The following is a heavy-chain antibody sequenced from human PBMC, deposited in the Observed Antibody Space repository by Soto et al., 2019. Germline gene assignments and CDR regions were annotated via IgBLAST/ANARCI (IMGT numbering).Heavy chain of an antibody. CDR2: IYYSGST. V-gene: IGHV4-59*01. CDR3: ARLNSFYFHF. CDR1: GGSISSYY. D-gene: IGHD3-16*02. J-gene: IGHJ4*02. Sequence: SETLSLTCTVSGGSISSYYWSWIRQPPGKGLEWIGHIYYSGSTTDYNPSLKSRVTLSVDTSKNQFSLKLSSVTAADTAVYYCARLNSFYFHFWGPGSLVTVSS.